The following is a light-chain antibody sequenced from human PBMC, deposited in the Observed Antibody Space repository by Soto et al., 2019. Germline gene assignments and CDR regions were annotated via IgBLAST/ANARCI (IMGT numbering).Light chain of an antibody. CDR2: GAS. CDR3: QQYGSSPLFT. Sequence: EIVLTQSPGTLSLSPGERATLSCRASQSVSSSYLAWYQQKPGQAPRLLIYGASSRATGIPDRFSGSGSGTDFPLTISRLEPEDFAAYYCQQYGSSPLFTFGPGTKVDIK. CDR1: QSVSSSY. V-gene: IGKV3-20*01. J-gene: IGKJ3*01.